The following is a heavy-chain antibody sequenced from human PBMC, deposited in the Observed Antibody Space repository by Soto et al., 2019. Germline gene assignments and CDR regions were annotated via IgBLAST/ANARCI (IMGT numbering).Heavy chain of an antibody. J-gene: IGHJ3*02. CDR1: GFTFSSYG. CDR3: ARDLGVQQWLVLDAVDI. CDR2: IWYDGSNK. D-gene: IGHD6-19*01. Sequence: QVQLVESGGGVVQPGRSLRLSCAASGFTFSSYGMHWVRQAPDKGLEWVAVIWYDGSNKYYADSVKGRFTISRDNSKNTLYLQMNSLRAEDTAVYYCARDLGVQQWLVLDAVDIWGKGTMVTVSS. V-gene: IGHV3-33*01.